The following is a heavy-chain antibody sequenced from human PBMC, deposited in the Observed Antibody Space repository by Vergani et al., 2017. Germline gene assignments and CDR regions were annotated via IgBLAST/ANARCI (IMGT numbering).Heavy chain of an antibody. J-gene: IGHJ5*02. CDR2: ISYDGSNK. CDR1: GFTFSSYA. V-gene: IGHV3-30-3*01. Sequence: QVQLVESGGGVVQPGRSLRLSCAASGFTFSSYAMHWVRQAPGKGLEWVAVISYDGSNKYYADSVKGRFTISRDNSKNTLYLQMNSLRAEDTALYYCTKGNGWNWFDPWGQGTLVTVSS. D-gene: IGHD6-19*01. CDR3: TKGNGWNWFDP.